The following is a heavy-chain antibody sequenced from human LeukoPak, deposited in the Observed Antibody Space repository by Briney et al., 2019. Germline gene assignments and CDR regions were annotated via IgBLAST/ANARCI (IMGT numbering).Heavy chain of an antibody. V-gene: IGHV1-2*02. CDR3: AREPPYYDSSGSADY. D-gene: IGHD3-22*01. J-gene: IGHJ4*02. CDR2: INPNSGGT. CDR1: GYTFTGYY. Sequence: ASVKVSCKASGYTFTGYYMHWVRQAPGQGLEWMGWINPNSGGTNYAQKFQGRVTMTRDTSISTAYMELSRLRSDDTAVYYCAREPPYYDSSGSADYWGQGTLVTVSS.